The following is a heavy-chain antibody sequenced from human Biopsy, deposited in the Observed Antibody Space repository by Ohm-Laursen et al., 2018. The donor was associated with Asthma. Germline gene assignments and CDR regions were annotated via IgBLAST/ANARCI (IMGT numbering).Heavy chain of an antibody. CDR3: ARGDSSNWSHYYFDY. CDR1: GFAVSRDH. Sequence: SLRLSCTASGFAVSRDHMFWVRQAPGKGLEWVSVIYSGGTSHTADSVRGRFTISRDNSKNTLYLQMSSLRADDTAVYYCARGDSSNWSHYYFDYWGQGTLVTVSS. V-gene: IGHV3-53*01. D-gene: IGHD3-22*01. J-gene: IGHJ4*02. CDR2: IYSGGTS.